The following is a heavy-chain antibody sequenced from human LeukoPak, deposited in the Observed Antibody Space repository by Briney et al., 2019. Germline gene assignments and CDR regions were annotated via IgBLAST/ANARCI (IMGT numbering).Heavy chain of an antibody. J-gene: IGHJ4*02. Sequence: PETLSLTCAVYGGSFSGYYWSWVRQPPGKGLEWIGEINHSGSANYNPSLKSRVTISVDTSKNQFSLKLSSVTAADTAVYYCARASTTGTVDYWGQGTLVTVSS. CDR3: ARASTTGTVDY. D-gene: IGHD1-1*01. CDR1: GGSFSGYY. V-gene: IGHV4-34*01. CDR2: INHSGSA.